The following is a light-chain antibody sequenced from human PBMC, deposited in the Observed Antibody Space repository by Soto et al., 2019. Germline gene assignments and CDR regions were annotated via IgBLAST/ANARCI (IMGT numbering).Light chain of an antibody. J-gene: IGKJ1*01. CDR3: QQYNPHRT. CDR2: DAS. Sequence: DIQLTQSPAALSASAGDRVIITCRASQGISSWLAWYQQQPGKAPKLLIYDASDLGSGVPSRFSGSGSGTEFTLTISSLQPDDFATYYRQQYNPHRTFGQGTKVDIK. CDR1: QGISSW. V-gene: IGKV1-5*01.